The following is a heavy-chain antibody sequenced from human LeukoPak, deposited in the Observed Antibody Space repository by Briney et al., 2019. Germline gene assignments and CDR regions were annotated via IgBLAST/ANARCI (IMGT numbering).Heavy chain of an antibody. Sequence: PGGSLRLSCAASGFTFSSYGMNWVRQAPGKGLEWVSSISSTSSNIYYADSVKGRFTISRDNAKNSLYLQMNSLRAEDTALYYCARVGYSSSWRERYKYYFDYWGQGTLVTVSS. CDR1: GFTFSSYG. D-gene: IGHD6-13*01. CDR2: ISSTSSNI. V-gene: IGHV3-21*01. J-gene: IGHJ4*02. CDR3: ARVGYSSSWRERYKYYFDY.